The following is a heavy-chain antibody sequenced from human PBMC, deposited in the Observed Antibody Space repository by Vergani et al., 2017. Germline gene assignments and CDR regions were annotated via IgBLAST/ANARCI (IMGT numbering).Heavy chain of an antibody. CDR1: GFALHGDDTW. V-gene: IGHV4-30-4*08. Sequence: EQLPESGPRLLKPSQTLSLTCSVSGFALHGDDTWWTWIRRSPGKGLEWIGRISSTGTSSSYNPSLGDRPAISLDTSTNQFFRTLTSVTAADTANYYCARGQWVIEAWGQGTPVTVSS. CDR3: ARGQWVIEA. CDR2: ISSTGTSS. D-gene: IGHD1-26*01. J-gene: IGHJ4*02.